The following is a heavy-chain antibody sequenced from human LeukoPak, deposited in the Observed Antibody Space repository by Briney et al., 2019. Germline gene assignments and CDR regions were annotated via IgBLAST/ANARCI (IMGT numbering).Heavy chain of an antibody. CDR2: ISSSSSTI. D-gene: IGHD2-2*01. CDR1: GFTFSSYS. CDR3: ARGGDCSGTSCYPYHWFDP. Sequence: GGSLRLSCAASGFTFSSYSMNWVRQAPGKGLEWVSYISSSSSTIYYADSVKGRFTISRDNAKNSLYLQMNSLRAEDTAVYYCARGGDCSGTSCYPYHWFDPWGQGTLVTVSS. V-gene: IGHV3-48*01. J-gene: IGHJ5*02.